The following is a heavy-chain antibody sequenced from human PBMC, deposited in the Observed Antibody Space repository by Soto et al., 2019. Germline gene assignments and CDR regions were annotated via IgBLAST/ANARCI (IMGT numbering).Heavy chain of an antibody. Sequence: SETLSLTCTVSGGTISNYYWSWLRQPPGKGLEWIGYINYSGSTNYNPSFKSRVIISVDTSNNQLSLKLHYVTAADTAMYYCTKGGMYSDLLIRDYFAPWGPGARVTVS. CDR3: TKGGMYSDLLIRDYFAP. CDR1: GGTISNYY. D-gene: IGHD6-13*01. V-gene: IGHV4-59*01. J-gene: IGHJ5*02. CDR2: INYSGST.